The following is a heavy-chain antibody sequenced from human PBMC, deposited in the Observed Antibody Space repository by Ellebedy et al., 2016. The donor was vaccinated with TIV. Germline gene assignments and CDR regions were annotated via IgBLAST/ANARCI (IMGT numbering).Heavy chain of an antibody. CDR1: GASISSYF. Sequence: MPSETLSLTCTVSGASISSYFWSWIRQPPGKGLAWIGYISNTGNTNYNPSLKSRVSISLDTSRSQFSLSLTSVTAADTAVYFWARDRRGSYDFWGQGTLIAVSS. J-gene: IGHJ4*02. CDR3: ARDRRGSYDF. V-gene: IGHV4-59*01. D-gene: IGHD3-10*01. CDR2: ISNTGNT.